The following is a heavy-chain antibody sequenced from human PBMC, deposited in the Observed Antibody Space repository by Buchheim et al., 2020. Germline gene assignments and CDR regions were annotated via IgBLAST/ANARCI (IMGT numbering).Heavy chain of an antibody. V-gene: IGHV4-30-4*01. Sequence: QVQLQESGLGLVKPSQTLSLTCTVSGGSISSGDYYWSWIRQPPGKGLEWIGNIYYSGSTHNNPSLKSRVTISVDASKTQFSLKLDSVTAADTAVYYCARAELRHCAGNGYWGASYFDYWGQGTL. D-gene: IGHD3-22*01. CDR3: ARAELRHCAGNGYWGASYFDY. J-gene: IGHJ4*02. CDR1: GGSISSGDYY. CDR2: IYYSGST.